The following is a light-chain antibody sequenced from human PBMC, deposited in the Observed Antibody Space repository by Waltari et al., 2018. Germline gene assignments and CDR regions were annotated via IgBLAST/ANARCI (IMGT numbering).Light chain of an antibody. CDR2: GST. V-gene: IGLV1-40*01. Sequence: QPVLTQPPSVSGAPGQRVTISCTGSSSNTGAGYDVHWYQQLPRTAPKLLIYGSTNRPAGVPDRFSASKSGTSASLAITGLQAEDEADYYCQSYDSSPSGVVFGGGTRLTVL. CDR1: SSNTGAGYD. CDR3: QSYDSSPSGVV. J-gene: IGLJ2*01.